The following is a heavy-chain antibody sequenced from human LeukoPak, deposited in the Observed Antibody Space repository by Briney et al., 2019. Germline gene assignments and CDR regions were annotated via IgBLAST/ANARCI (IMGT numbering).Heavy chain of an antibody. D-gene: IGHD3-22*01. CDR1: GYTFTGYY. V-gene: IGHV1-2*02. J-gene: IGHJ4*02. CDR3: ARRYYYDSSGYHSLGY. Sequence: GASVKVSCKASGYTFTGYYMHWVRQAPGQGLEWMGWINPNSGGTNYAQKFQGRVTMTRDTPISTAYMELSRLRSDDTAVYYCARRYYYDSSGYHSLGYWGQGTLVTVSS. CDR2: INPNSGGT.